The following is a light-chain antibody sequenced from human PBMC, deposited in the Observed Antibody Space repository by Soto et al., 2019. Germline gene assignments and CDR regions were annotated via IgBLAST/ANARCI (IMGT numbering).Light chain of an antibody. Sequence: KMRHSRSSLPASEGDRITITCRASQDISNYLAWYQQKPGKVPKLLIYSASTLQSGVPSRFSGSGSGTDFTLTISSLQPEDVATYFCQKYNSALTFGQGTRLEI. CDR1: QDISNY. CDR2: SAS. V-gene: IGKV1-27*01. CDR3: QKYNSALT. J-gene: IGKJ5*01.